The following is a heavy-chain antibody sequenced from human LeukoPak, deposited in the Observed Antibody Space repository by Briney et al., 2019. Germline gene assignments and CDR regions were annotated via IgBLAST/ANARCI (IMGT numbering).Heavy chain of an antibody. CDR2: IYYSGST. V-gene: IGHV4-31*03. CDR1: GGSISSGGYY. Sequence: SETLSLTCTVSGGSISSGGYYWSWIRQHPGKGLEWIGYIYYSGSTYHNPSLKSRVTISVDTSKNQFSLKLSSVTAADTAVYYCARLYGDLQDDYWGQGTLVTVSS. J-gene: IGHJ4*02. D-gene: IGHD4-17*01. CDR3: ARLYGDLQDDY.